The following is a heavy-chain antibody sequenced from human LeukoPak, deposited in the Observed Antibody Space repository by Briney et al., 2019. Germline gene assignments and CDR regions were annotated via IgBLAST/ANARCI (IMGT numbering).Heavy chain of an antibody. D-gene: IGHD3-10*01. V-gene: IGHV1-3*01. CDR3: ARSVDRITMVRGAPIDY. CDR2: INAGNGNT. J-gene: IGHJ4*02. CDR1: GYTFTSYA. Sequence: ASVKVSCKASGYTFTSYAMHWVRQAPGQRLEWMGWINAGNGNTKYSQKFQGRVTITRDTSASTAYMELSSLRSEDTAVYYCARSVDRITMVRGAPIDYWGQGTLVTVSS.